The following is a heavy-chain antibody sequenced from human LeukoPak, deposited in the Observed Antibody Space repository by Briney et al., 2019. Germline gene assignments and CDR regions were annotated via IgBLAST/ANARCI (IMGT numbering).Heavy chain of an antibody. J-gene: IGHJ4*02. CDR1: GFIFNSYA. D-gene: IGHD3-16*02. V-gene: IGHV3-64*02. CDR2: ITGSGNNI. Sequence: GGSLRLSCAASGFIFNSYAMDWVRQAPGRGLEYVSAITGSGNNIFYADSVKGRFTISRDNSKNTLYLQMGSLRAEDMAVYYCTRGPGYDYVWGSFRADYWGQGTLVTVSS. CDR3: TRGPGYDYVWGSFRADY.